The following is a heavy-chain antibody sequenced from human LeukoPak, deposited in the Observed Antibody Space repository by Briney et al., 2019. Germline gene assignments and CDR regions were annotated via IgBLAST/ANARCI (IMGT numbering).Heavy chain of an antibody. J-gene: IGHJ4*02. CDR2: ICHSGST. D-gene: IGHD6-19*01. CDR3: AEQWLVRSPFDY. Sequence: ASETLSLTCTVSGYSISSGYYWGWIRQPPGKGLEWIGSICHSGSTYYNPSLKSRVTISVDTSKNQFSLKLSSVTAADTAVYYCAEQWLVRSPFDYWGQGTLVTVSS. CDR1: GYSISSGYY. V-gene: IGHV4-38-2*02.